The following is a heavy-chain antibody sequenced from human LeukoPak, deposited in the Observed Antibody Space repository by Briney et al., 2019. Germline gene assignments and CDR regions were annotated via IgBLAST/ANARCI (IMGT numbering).Heavy chain of an antibody. V-gene: IGHV4-39*07. J-gene: IGHJ4*02. D-gene: IGHD3-10*01. CDR2: IYYSGST. CDR1: GGSISSSSYY. Sequence: SETLSLTCTVSGGSISSSSYYWGWIRQPPGKGLEWIGSIYYSGSTYYNPSLKSRVTISVDTSKNQFSLKLSSVTAADTAVYYCARNRASYYGSGPPGYWGQGTLVTVSS. CDR3: ARNRASYYGSGPPGY.